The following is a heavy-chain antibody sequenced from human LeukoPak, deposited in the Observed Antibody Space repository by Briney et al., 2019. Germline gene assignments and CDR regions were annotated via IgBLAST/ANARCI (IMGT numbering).Heavy chain of an antibody. V-gene: IGHV4-61*01. D-gene: IGHD3-22*01. CDR1: GGSVSSGSYY. J-gene: IGHJ4*01. Sequence: PSETLSPTCTVSGGSVSSGSYYWSWIRQPPGKGLEWIGYIYYRGSTNYNPSLKSRGTISVDTSKNQFSLKLSSVTAADTAVYYCAGSSDTSGYYYVDYWGQGTRVTVSS. CDR2: IYYRGST. CDR3: AGSSDTSGYYYVDY.